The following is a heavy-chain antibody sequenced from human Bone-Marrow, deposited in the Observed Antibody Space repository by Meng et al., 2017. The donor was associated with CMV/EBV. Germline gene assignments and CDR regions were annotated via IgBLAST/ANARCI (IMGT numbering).Heavy chain of an antibody. J-gene: IGHJ5*02. CDR1: GFTFSSYS. D-gene: IGHD3-22*01. Sequence: GESLKISCAASGFTFSSYSMNWVRQAPGKGLEWVSSISSSSSYIYYADSVKGRFTISRDNAKNSLYLQMNSLRAEDTAVYYCATTYYYDDTDYPSGQGTLVTVSS. CDR3: ATTYYYDDTDYP. V-gene: IGHV3-21*01. CDR2: ISSSSSYI.